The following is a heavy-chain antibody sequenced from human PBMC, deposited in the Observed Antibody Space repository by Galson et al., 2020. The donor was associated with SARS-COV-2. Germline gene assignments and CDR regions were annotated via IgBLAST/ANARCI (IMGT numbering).Heavy chain of an antibody. V-gene: IGHV4-39*01. CDR2: VYYSGST. CDR3: ARQKWAVAVTLHAIEV. D-gene: IGHD6-19*01. CDR1: GDSISTTPYY. J-gene: IGHJ3*01. Sequence: SETLSLNCTVSGDSISTTPYYWGWIRQPPGKGLEWIGSVYYSGSTFYNSSLKTRVTISVDTSKNHFSVKLISVTAADTALYYCARQKWAVAVTLHAIEVWGQGTMVTVSS.